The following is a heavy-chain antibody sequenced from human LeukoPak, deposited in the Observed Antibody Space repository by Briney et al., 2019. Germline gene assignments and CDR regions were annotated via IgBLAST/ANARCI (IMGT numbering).Heavy chain of an antibody. J-gene: IGHJ4*02. CDR2: ISYDGSNK. CDR1: RFTFSTYA. Sequence: GGSLRLSCAASRFTFSTYAMRWVRQAPGKGLEWVAVISYDGSNKYYADSVKGRFTISRDNSKNTLYLQMNSLRTEDTAVYYCARATGFSAYYFDYWGQGTLVTVSS. CDR3: ARATGFSAYYFDY. V-gene: IGHV3-30-3*01. D-gene: IGHD1-14*01.